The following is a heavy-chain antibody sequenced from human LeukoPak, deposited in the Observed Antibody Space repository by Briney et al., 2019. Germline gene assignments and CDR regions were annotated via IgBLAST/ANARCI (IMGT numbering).Heavy chain of an antibody. D-gene: IGHD3-10*01. J-gene: IGHJ4*02. Sequence: PGGSLRLSCAASGFTFSSYAMSWVRQAPGKGLEWVGRIKSKTDGGTTDYAAPVKGRFTISRDDSKNTLYLQMNSLKTEDTAVYYCTTGLATMVRGVSSYWGQGTLVTVSS. CDR1: GFTFSSYA. V-gene: IGHV3-15*01. CDR2: IKSKTDGGTT. CDR3: TTGLATMVRGVSSY.